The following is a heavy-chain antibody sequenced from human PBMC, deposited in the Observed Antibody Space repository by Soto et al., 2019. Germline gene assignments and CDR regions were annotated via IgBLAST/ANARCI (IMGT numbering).Heavy chain of an antibody. CDR1: GFTFSTYW. CDR3: ARGDFYDTSGPFSDAFDI. J-gene: IGHJ3*02. Sequence: GGSLRLSCAASGFTFSTYWMSWVRQAPGKGLEWVANIKPDGGEKWYVDSVRGRFTISRDNAKNSLFLQMNSLRAEDTAVYYCARGDFYDTSGPFSDAFDIWGQGTMVTVSS. D-gene: IGHD3-22*01. CDR2: IKPDGGEK. V-gene: IGHV3-7*04.